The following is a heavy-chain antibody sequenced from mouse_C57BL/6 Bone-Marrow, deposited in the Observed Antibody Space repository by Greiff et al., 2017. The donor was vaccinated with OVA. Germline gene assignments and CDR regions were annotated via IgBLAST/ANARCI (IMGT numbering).Heavy chain of an antibody. J-gene: IGHJ3*01. CDR2: IDPSDSYT. V-gene: IGHV1-69*01. CDR1: GYTFTSYW. D-gene: IGHD1-1*01. CDR3: ARGTRLLRAWFAY. Sequence: VQLQQPGAELVMPGASVKLSCKASGYTFTSYWMHWVKQRPGQGLEWIGEIDPSDSYTNYNQKFKGKSTLTVDKSSSTAYMQLSSLTSEDSAVYYCARGTRLLRAWFAYWGQGTLVTVSA.